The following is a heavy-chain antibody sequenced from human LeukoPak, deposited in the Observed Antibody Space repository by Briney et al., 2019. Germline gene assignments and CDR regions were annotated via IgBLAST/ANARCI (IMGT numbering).Heavy chain of an antibody. Sequence: ASVKVSCKTSGYTLTKYAMHWVRQAPGQTIEWLAWINPANGYTRYSQHFQDRVTVSSDTSADTAYMELSSLRSEDKAIYFCAIRDGHTDHWGQGTLVTVSS. J-gene: IGHJ4*02. CDR2: INPANGYT. V-gene: IGHV1-3*03. CDR1: GYTLTKYA. D-gene: IGHD5-24*01. CDR3: AIRDGHTDH.